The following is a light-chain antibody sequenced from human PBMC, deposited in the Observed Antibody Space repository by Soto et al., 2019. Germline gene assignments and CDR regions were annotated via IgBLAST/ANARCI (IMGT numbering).Light chain of an antibody. CDR2: AVT. CDR3: CSYAGSYTWV. V-gene: IGLV2-11*02. Sequence: QSALTQPRSVSGSPGQSVTISCNGASSDVGGYNYVSWHQQHPGKAPKLIIFAVTQRPSGVPDRFSGSKSGNTASLTISGLQAEDEADYYCCSYAGSYTWVFGGGTKVTVL. CDR1: SSDVGGYNY. J-gene: IGLJ3*02.